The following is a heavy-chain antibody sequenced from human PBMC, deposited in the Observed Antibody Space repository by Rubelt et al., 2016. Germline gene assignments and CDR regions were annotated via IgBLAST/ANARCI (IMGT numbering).Heavy chain of an antibody. D-gene: IGHD3-10*01. CDR2: IWYDGSNK. V-gene: IGHV3-33*06. J-gene: IGHJ6*02. CDR3: AKDYGSGSPYYGMDV. Sequence: QVQLVESGGGVVQPGRSLRLSCAASGFTFSSYGMHWVRQAPGKGLEWVAVIWYDGSNKYYADSVKGRFAISRDNSKKTLYLQMNSLRAEDTAVYYCAKDYGSGSPYYGMDVWGQGTTVTVSS. CDR1: GFTFSSYG.